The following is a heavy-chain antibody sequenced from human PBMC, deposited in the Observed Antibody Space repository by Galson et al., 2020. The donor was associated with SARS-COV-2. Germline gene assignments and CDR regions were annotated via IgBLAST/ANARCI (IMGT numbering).Heavy chain of an antibody. CDR3: TRDVSGGASDI. CDR1: GFTFTNYA. V-gene: IGHV3-30*04. J-gene: IGHJ3*02. D-gene: IGHD1-26*01. Sequence: QLGESLKISCAASGFTFTNYAMHWVRQAPGKGLEWLTVISHDGKIRVYADSVKGRFTISRDDSGNMVFLQIVSLRPDDTALYYCTRDVSGGASDIWGQGTMVTVSS. CDR2: ISHDGKIR.